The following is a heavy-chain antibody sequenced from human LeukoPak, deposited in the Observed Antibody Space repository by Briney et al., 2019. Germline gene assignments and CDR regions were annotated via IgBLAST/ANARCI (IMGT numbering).Heavy chain of an antibody. J-gene: IGHJ4*02. CDR3: AKETRFIAVAGYFDY. CDR2: INPNSGGT. Sequence: GASVKVSCKASGYTFTGYYMHWVRQAPGQGLEWMGWINPNSGGTNYAQKFQGRVTMTRDTSISTAYMELSRLRSDDTALYYCAKETRFIAVAGYFDYWGQGTLVTVSS. V-gene: IGHV1-2*02. CDR1: GYTFTGYY. D-gene: IGHD6-19*01.